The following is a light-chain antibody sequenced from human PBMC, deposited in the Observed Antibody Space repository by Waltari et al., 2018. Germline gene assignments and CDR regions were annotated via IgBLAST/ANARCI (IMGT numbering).Light chain of an antibody. V-gene: IGLV1-40*01. CDR1: SSNIGAGYD. CDR3: QSYDSSLSGFVV. Sequence: QSVLPPPPPVSGAPRQRVTISCTGSSSNIGAGYDVHWSQQLPGTAPKLPIYGNSNRRSGVPDRFSGSKSGTSASLAITGLQAEDEADYYCQSYDSSLSGFVVFGGGTKLTVL. J-gene: IGLJ2*01. CDR2: GNS.